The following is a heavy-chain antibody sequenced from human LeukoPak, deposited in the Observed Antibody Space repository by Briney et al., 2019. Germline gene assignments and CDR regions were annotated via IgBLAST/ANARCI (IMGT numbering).Heavy chain of an antibody. CDR1: GYTFTSYG. Sequence: ASVKVSCKASGYTFTSYGISWVRQAPGQGLEWMGWISAYNGNTNYAQKLQGRVTMTTDTSTSTAYMELRSLRSDDTAVYYCARGVRYCSGGSCYYFDYRGQGTLVTVSS. CDR3: ARGVRYCSGGSCYYFDY. CDR2: ISAYNGNT. V-gene: IGHV1-18*01. J-gene: IGHJ4*02. D-gene: IGHD2-15*01.